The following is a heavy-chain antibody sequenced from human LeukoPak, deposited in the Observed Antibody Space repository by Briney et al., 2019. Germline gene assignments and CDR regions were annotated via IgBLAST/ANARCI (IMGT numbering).Heavy chain of an antibody. J-gene: IGHJ4*02. CDR1: GGSISSGGYY. CDR3: ARTGEYQLLFDY. CDR2: IYTSGST. D-gene: IGHD2-2*01. V-gene: IGHV4-31*03. Sequence: SQTLSLTCTVSGGSISSGGYYWSWIRQHPGKGLEWIGYIYTSGSTNYNPSLKSRVTISVDTSKNQFSLKLSSVTAADTAVYYCARTGEYQLLFDYWGQGTLVTASS.